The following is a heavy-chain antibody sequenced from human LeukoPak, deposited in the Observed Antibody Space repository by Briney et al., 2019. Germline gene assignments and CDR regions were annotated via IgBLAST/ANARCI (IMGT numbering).Heavy chain of an antibody. D-gene: IGHD2-2*02. J-gene: IGHJ3*02. V-gene: IGHV1-69*01. CDR2: IIPIFGTA. Sequence: PPASVKVSCKASGGTFSSYAISWVRQAPGQGLEWMGGIIPIFGTANYAQKFQGRVTITADESTSTAYMELSSLRSEDTAVYYCARDRWGVVVPAAIDAFDIWGQGTMVTVSS. CDR1: GGTFSSYA. CDR3: ARDRWGVVVPAAIDAFDI.